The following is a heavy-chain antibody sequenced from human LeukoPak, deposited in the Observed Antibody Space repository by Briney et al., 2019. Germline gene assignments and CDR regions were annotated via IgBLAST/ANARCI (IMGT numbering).Heavy chain of an antibody. CDR1: GYTFTGYY. Sequence: ASVKVSCKASGYTFTGYYMHWVRQAPGQGLEWMGRISPNSGGTNYAQKFQGRVTMTRDTSISTAYMELSRLRSDDTAVYYCARSPSYYDILTGYYRGDFDYWGQGTLVTVSS. V-gene: IGHV1-2*06. J-gene: IGHJ4*02. CDR3: ARSPSYYDILTGYYRGDFDY. D-gene: IGHD3-9*01. CDR2: ISPNSGGT.